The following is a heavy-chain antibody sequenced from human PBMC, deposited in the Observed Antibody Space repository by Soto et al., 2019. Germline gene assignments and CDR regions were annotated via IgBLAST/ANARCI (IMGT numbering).Heavy chain of an antibody. Sequence: ASVKVSCKASGGTFSSYAISWVRQAPGQGLEWMGGIIPIFGTANYAQKFQGRVTITADESTSTAYMELSSLRSEDTAVYYCAREGRGVAATDYWGQGTLVTGST. CDR3: AREGRGVAATDY. CDR2: IIPIFGTA. D-gene: IGHD2-15*01. CDR1: GGTFSSYA. J-gene: IGHJ4*02. V-gene: IGHV1-69*13.